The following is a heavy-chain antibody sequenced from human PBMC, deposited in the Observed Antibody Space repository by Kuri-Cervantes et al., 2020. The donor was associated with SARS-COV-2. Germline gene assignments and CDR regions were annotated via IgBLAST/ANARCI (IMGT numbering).Heavy chain of an antibody. CDR1: GGSSSNYY. J-gene: IGHJ4*02. Sequence: SETLSLTCTVPGGSSSNYYWSWIRQSPGKGLEWIGYIYQSGRTNYNPSLKRRVTISVDTSKKQFSLKLISVTAADTAVYYCARWATGGFDYWGQGTLVTVSS. V-gene: IGHV4-59*01. D-gene: IGHD5-12*01. CDR3: ARWATGGFDY. CDR2: IYQSGRT.